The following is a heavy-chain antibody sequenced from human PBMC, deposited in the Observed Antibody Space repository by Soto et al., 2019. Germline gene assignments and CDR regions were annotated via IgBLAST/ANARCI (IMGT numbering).Heavy chain of an antibody. D-gene: IGHD2-8*02. CDR2: IYPGDSDT. Sequence: GEALKRSGNRPGCSYTSYLIGLERQMPGKGLEWMGIIYPGDSDTRYSPSFQGQVTISADRSNSTAYLQWSSLKASDTAMYYCASQWCGMPGARPYYLACWGQGTPVTVSS. V-gene: IGHV5-51*01. CDR3: ASQWCGMPGARPYYLAC. CDR1: GCSYTSYL. J-gene: IGHJ1*01.